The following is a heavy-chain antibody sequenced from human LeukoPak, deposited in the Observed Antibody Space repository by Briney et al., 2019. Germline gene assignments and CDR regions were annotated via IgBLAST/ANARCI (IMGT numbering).Heavy chain of an antibody. J-gene: IGHJ3*02. V-gene: IGHV1-69*01. CDR2: IIPIFGTA. CDR3: ARVRGIAAAVGAFDI. Sequence: GGSLRLSCAASGFTFSSYAISWVRQAPGQGLEWMGGIIPIFGTANYAQKFQGRVTITADESTSTAYMELSSLRSEDTAVYYCARVRGIAAAVGAFDIWGQGTMVTVSS. CDR1: GFTFSSYA. D-gene: IGHD6-13*01.